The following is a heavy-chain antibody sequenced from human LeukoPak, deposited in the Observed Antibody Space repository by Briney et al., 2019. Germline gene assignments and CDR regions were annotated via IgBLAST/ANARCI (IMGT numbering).Heavy chain of an antibody. J-gene: IGHJ6*02. CDR2: ITYDGNNK. Sequence: GRSLRLSCAASGFTFSGYAMHWVRKAPGKGLEWVAVITYDGNNKYYADSVKGRFTISRDNSKNTLSLQMNSLRAGDTAVYYCAGVPRYCDWSYYYYGMAVWGQGTTVTVSS. CDR1: GFTFSGYA. D-gene: IGHD3-9*01. CDR3: AGVPRYCDWSYYYYGMAV. V-gene: IGHV3-30-3*01.